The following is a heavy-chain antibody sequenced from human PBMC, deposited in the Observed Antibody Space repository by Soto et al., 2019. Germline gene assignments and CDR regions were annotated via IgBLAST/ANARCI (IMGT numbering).Heavy chain of an antibody. Sequence: ASVKVSCKASGFTFTSSAVQWVRQARGQRLEWIGWIVVGSGNTNYAQKFQERVTITRDMSTSTAYMELSSLRSEDTAVYYCARANVLRYFDWLSGAFDIWGQGTMVTVSS. CDR2: IVVGSGNT. CDR1: GFTFTSSA. J-gene: IGHJ3*02. D-gene: IGHD3-9*01. V-gene: IGHV1-58*01. CDR3: ARANVLRYFDWLSGAFDI.